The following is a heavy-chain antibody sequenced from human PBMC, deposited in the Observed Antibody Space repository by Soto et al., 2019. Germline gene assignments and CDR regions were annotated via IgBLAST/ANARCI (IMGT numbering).Heavy chain of an antibody. D-gene: IGHD3-22*01. CDR3: AGADIRITVIVVVITTPHYYYYRMDV. J-gene: IGHJ6*02. CDR1: GDTFSSYA. V-gene: IGHV1-69*06. Sequence: SVKVSCKASGDTFSSYAISWVRQAPGQGLEWMGGIIPIFGTANYAQKFQGRVTITADKSTSTAYMELSSLRSEDTAVYYCAGADIRITVIVVVITTPHYYYYRMDVWGQGTTVTVSS. CDR2: IIPIFGTA.